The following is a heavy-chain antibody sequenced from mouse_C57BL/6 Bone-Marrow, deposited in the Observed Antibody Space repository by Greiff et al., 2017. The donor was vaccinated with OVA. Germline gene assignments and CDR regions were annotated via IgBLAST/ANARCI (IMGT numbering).Heavy chain of an antibody. D-gene: IGHD2-1*01. CDR3: ARVDGNYYYFDY. Sequence: EVKLMESGGGLVQPGGSLKLSCAASGFTFSSYGMSWVRQTPDKRLELVATINSNGGSTYYPDSVKGRFTISRDNAKNTLYLQMSSLKSEDTAMYYCARVDGNYYYFDYWGQGTTLTVSS. CDR1: GFTFSSYG. V-gene: IGHV5-6-3*01. CDR2: INSNGGST. J-gene: IGHJ2*01.